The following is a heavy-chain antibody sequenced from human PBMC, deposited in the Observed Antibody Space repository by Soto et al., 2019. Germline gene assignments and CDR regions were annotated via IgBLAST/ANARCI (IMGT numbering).Heavy chain of an antibody. CDR3: AHDSGGLYGFDS. V-gene: IGHV2-5*02. CDR2: IYWDDDK. D-gene: IGHD6-19*01. J-gene: IGHJ4*02. Sequence: QITLKESGPTLVKPTQTLTLTCTFSVFSLSTSGVGVGWIRQPPGKALEWLALIYWDDDKRYSPSLKSRLTITKDTSKNQVVLTMTTMDPVDTATYYCAHDSGGLYGFDSWGKGTLVAVSS. CDR1: VFSLSTSGVG.